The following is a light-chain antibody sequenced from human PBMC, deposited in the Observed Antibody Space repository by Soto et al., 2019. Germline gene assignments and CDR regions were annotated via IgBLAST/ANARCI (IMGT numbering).Light chain of an antibody. J-gene: IGLJ1*01. CDR3: GSWDSILSAYV. Sequence: QSVLTQPPSVSAAPGQKVTISCSGSSSNIGGNSVSWYQQLPGTAPKLLIYDDNKRPSGIPDRFPGSKSGTSATLGITGFQTGDEADYYCGSWDSILSAYVFGTGTKVTVL. V-gene: IGLV1-51*01. CDR1: SSNIGGNS. CDR2: DDN.